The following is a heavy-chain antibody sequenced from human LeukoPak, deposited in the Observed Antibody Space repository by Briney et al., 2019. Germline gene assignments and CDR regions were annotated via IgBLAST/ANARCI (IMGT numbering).Heavy chain of an antibody. CDR2: ISSSGSTI. V-gene: IGHV3-11*04. D-gene: IGHD5-24*01. Sequence: GGSLRLSCAASGFTVSSNYMSWIRQAPGKGLEWVSYISSSGSTIYYADSVKGRFTISRDNAKNSLYLQMNSLRAEDTAVYYCARTSVEMATKYYYYYMDVWGKGTTVTVSS. J-gene: IGHJ6*03. CDR1: GFTVSSNY. CDR3: ARTSVEMATKYYYYYMDV.